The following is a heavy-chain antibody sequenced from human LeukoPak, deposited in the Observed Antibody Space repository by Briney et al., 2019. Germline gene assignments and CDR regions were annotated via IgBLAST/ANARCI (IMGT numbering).Heavy chain of an antibody. CDR3: ARYRLSDSQINWFDP. V-gene: IGHV1-18*01. J-gene: IGHJ5*02. D-gene: IGHD3-22*01. CDR1: GYSFSSFG. Sequence: ASVKVSCKASGYSFSSFGITWVRQAPGQGLEWMGWISAYTGNAEYAQKFQGRVTLTTDTSTNTAYMELGSLMSDDTAVYYCARYRLSDSQINWFDPWGQGTLVTVSS. CDR2: ISAYTGNA.